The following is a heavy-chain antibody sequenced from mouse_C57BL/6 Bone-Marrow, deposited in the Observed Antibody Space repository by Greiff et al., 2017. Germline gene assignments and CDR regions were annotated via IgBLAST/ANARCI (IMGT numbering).Heavy chain of an antibody. V-gene: IGHV5-4*01. D-gene: IGHD1-1*01. Sequence: DVKLVESGGGLVKPGGSLKLSCAASGFTFSSYAMSWVRQTPEKRLEWVATISDGGSYTYYPDTVKGRFTISRDNAKNNLYLQMCHLKSEDTAMCFCARDLTPITTVGATDYDMDYWGQGTSVTVSS. J-gene: IGHJ4*01. CDR2: ISDGGSYT. CDR3: ARDLTPITTVGATDYDMDY. CDR1: GFTFSSYA.